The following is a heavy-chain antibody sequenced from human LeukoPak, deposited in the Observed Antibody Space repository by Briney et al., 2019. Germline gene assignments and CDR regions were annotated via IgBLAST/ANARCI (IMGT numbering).Heavy chain of an antibody. J-gene: IGHJ6*03. D-gene: IGHD3-10*01. Sequence: GGSLRLSCAASGFTFSSYGMHWVRQAPGKGLEWVAVIWYDGSNKYYADSVKGRFTISRDNSKNTLYLQMNSLRAEDTAVYYCAKDSAYYYGSGSRYYMDVWGKGTTVTVSS. CDR2: IWYDGSNK. CDR3: AKDSAYYYGSGSRYYMDV. V-gene: IGHV3-33*06. CDR1: GFTFSSYG.